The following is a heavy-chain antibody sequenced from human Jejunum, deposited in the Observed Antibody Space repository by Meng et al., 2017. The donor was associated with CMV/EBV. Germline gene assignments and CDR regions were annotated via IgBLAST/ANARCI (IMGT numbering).Heavy chain of an antibody. CDR1: GFTFSNYA. Sequence: EVRLLESGGGLVQPGVSLRLACAASGFTFSNYAMSWVRQAPGKGLEWVSTITTSGDATYYADSVRGRFTISRDNSKNTLNLQMNSLRAEDTAVYYCAKDPSREEAWGQGTLVTVSS. CDR2: ITTSGDAT. CDR3: AKDPSREEA. D-gene: IGHD5-24*01. V-gene: IGHV3-23*01. J-gene: IGHJ5*02.